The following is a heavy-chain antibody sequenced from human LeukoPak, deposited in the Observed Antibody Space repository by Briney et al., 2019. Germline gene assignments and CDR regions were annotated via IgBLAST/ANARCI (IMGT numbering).Heavy chain of an antibody. J-gene: IGHJ4*02. CDR1: GFTFSSYA. CDR2: ISGSGGST. V-gene: IGHV3-23*01. Sequence: GGSLRLSCAASGFTFSSYAMSWVRQAPGKGLEWVSAISGSGGSTYYADSVKGRFTISRDNSKNTLYLQMNSLRAEDTAVYYCARDLGYSYGPFDYWGQGTLVTVSS. CDR3: ARDLGYSYGPFDY. D-gene: IGHD5-18*01.